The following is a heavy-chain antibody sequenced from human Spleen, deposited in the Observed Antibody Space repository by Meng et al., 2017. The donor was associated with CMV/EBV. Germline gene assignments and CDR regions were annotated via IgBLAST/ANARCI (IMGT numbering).Heavy chain of an antibody. CDR3: ARTRLTMVVKAHYYYGMDV. Sequence: GESLKISCKASGYKFSNYWINWVRQMPGKGLEWMGIIYPHDSETRYSPSFQGQVTISADKSISTAYLQWSSLMASDTAMYYCARTRLTMVVKAHYYYGMDVWGQGTTVTVSS. V-gene: IGHV5-51*01. J-gene: IGHJ6*02. CDR1: GYKFSNYW. CDR2: IYPHDSET. D-gene: IGHD4-23*01.